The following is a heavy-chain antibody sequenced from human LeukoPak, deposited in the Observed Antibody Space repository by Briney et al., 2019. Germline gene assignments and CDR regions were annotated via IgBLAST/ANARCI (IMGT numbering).Heavy chain of an antibody. Sequence: PGGSLRLSCAASGFTFNNYWMNWVRQAPGKGLEWVAIIKQDGSEQYYVDSVRGRFTISRGNAKNSLYLQMNSLRAEDTAVYYCARHHFSTPPSATVTVGVDVWGRGTTVTVSS. CDR2: IKQDGSEQ. CDR1: GFTFNNYW. CDR3: ARHHFSTPPSATVTVGVDV. V-gene: IGHV3-7*03. J-gene: IGHJ6*04. D-gene: IGHD4-17*01.